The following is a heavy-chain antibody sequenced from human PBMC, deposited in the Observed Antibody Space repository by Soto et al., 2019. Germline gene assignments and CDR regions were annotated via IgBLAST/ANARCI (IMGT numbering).Heavy chain of an antibody. V-gene: IGHV4-4*07. CDR2: LYTTGTP. J-gene: IGHJ4*02. CDR3: ARLNGLGEKFDY. Sequence: SETLSLTCTVSGASITTYYWSWIRQPAGKGLEWIGRLYTTGTPSYNPSLKSRVTMSVDTSKNQFSLRLSSVTAADTAVYYCARLNGLGEKFDYWGQGTLVTVSS. D-gene: IGHD2-8*01. CDR1: GASITTYY.